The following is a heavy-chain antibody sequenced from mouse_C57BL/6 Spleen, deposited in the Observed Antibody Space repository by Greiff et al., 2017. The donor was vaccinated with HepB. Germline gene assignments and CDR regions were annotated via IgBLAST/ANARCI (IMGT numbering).Heavy chain of an antibody. CDR3: ARDDGNYVVFDY. Sequence: EVHLVESGGGLVKPGGSLKLSCAASGFTFSSYAMSWVRQTPEKRLEWVATISDGGSYTYYPDNVKGRFTISRDNAKNNLYLQISHLKSEDTAMYYCARDDGNYVVFDYWGQGTTLTVSS. D-gene: IGHD2-1*01. CDR2: ISDGGSYT. J-gene: IGHJ2*01. CDR1: GFTFSSYA. V-gene: IGHV5-4*01.